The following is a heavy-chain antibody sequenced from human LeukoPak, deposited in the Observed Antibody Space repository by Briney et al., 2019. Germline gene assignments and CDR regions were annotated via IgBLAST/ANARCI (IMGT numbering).Heavy chain of an antibody. J-gene: IGHJ6*03. Sequence: GGSLRLSCTASGFPFSEYAMNWVRQAPGQGLELVSYISSSSSTIYYADSVKGRFTISSDNAKNSLYLQMNSLRAEDTTVYYCARVRHYDSREQNYYYMDVWGKGATVTVSS. D-gene: IGHD3-22*01. CDR2: ISSSSSTI. CDR3: ARVRHYDSREQNYYYMDV. CDR1: GFPFSEYA. V-gene: IGHV3-48*04.